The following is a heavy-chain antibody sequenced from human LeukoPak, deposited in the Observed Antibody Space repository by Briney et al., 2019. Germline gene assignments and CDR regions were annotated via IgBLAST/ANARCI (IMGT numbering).Heavy chain of an antibody. CDR1: GFSFDDYA. J-gene: IGHJ4*02. CDR2: ITGNGGTI. D-gene: IGHD3-22*01. V-gene: IGHV3-9*03. Sequence: AGRSLRLSCAASGFSFDDYAMHWVRQAPGKGLEWVSGITGNGGTIACADSVKGRFTVSRDNAKSSLYLQMSSLRAEDMALYYCVRESGSYYFDYWGQGTLVTVSS. CDR3: VRESGSYYFDY.